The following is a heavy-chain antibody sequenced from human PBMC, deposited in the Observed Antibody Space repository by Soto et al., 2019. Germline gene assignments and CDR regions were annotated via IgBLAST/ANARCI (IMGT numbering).Heavy chain of an antibody. J-gene: IGHJ6*02. Sequence: QVQLVQSGAEVKKPGASVKVSCKASGYTFTSYGISWVRQAPGQGLEWMGWISAYNGNTNYAQKLKGKVTMTTDTSTTTAYMELRSLRSDDTAVYYGAGDDILTGYLVDYYYYGMDVWGQGTTVTVSS. CDR1: GYTFTSYG. CDR3: AGDDILTGYLVDYYYYGMDV. CDR2: ISAYNGNT. V-gene: IGHV1-18*01. D-gene: IGHD3-9*01.